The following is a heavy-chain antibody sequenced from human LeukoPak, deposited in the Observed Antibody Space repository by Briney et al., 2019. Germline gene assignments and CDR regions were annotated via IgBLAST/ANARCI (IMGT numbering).Heavy chain of an antibody. CDR3: ATALVDYGSEGLNWFDP. V-gene: IGHV1-18*01. D-gene: IGHD3-10*01. CDR2: ISAYNGNT. CDR1: GYTFTSYG. J-gene: IGHJ5*02. Sequence: ASVKVSCKVSGYTFTSYGISWVRQAPGQGLEWMGWISAYNGNTNYAQKLQGRVTMTTDTSTSTAYMELRSLRSDDTAVYYCATALVDYGSEGLNWFDPWGQGTLLTVSS.